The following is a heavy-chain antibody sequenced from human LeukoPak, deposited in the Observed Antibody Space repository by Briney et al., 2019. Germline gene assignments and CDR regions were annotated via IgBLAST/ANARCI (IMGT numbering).Heavy chain of an antibody. J-gene: IGHJ5*02. CDR2: IFGSGGSP. Sequence: GGSLRLSCEASGFTFGSHAMYWVRQAPGKGLEWVAGIFGSGGSPHYADPVKGRFTISRDNSRNTVYLQINSLRAEDTAVYYCATEGYSSSSDVWFDPWGQGALVTVSS. V-gene: IGHV3-23*01. CDR3: ATEGYSSSSDVWFDP. D-gene: IGHD6-6*01. CDR1: GFTFGSHA.